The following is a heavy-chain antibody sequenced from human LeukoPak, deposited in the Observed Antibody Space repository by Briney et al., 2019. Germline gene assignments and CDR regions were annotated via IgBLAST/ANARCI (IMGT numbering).Heavy chain of an antibody. CDR2: VSGSGGST. CDR3: AKPYEKWELPIDAFDI. J-gene: IGHJ3*02. CDR1: GFTFSSYA. D-gene: IGHD1-26*01. V-gene: IGHV3-23*01. Sequence: GGSLRLSCAASGFTFSSYAMTWVRQATGKGLEWVSTVSGSGGSTYYADSVKGRFTISRDNSKNTLYLQMNSLRAEDTAVYYCAKPYEKWELPIDAFDIWGQGTMVTVSS.